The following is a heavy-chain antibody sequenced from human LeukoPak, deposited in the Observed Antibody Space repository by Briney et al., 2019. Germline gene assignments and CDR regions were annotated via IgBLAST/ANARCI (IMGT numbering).Heavy chain of an antibody. CDR3: ARSQATAMVSDY. J-gene: IGHJ4*02. Sequence: SETLSLTCTVSGGSLNISSYYWGWIRQPPGKGLEWIGSIYYSGRTYYNPSLKIRVTIFVDTSKNQFSLKLNSVTAADTAVYYCARSQATAMVSDYWGQGTLVTVSS. CDR1: GGSLNISSYY. D-gene: IGHD2-2*01. CDR2: IYYSGRT. V-gene: IGHV4-39*01.